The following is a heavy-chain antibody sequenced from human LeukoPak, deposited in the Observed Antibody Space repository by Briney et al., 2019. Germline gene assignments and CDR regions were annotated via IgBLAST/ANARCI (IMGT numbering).Heavy chain of an antibody. Sequence: SETLSLTCGVYGGSFSGYYWSWIRQPPGKGLEWIGEINHGGSTNYNPSLKSRVTILVDTSKNQFSLKLSSVTAADTAVYYCARGIFGVVTPPRVYYYYYYMDVWGKGTTVTVSS. CDR3: ARGIFGVVTPPRVYYYYYYMDV. CDR2: INHGGST. CDR1: GGSFSGYY. V-gene: IGHV4-34*01. D-gene: IGHD3-3*01. J-gene: IGHJ6*03.